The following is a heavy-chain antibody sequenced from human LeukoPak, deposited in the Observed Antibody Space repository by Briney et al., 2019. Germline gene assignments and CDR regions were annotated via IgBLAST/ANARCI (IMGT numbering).Heavy chain of an antibody. D-gene: IGHD3-22*01. Sequence: PGGSLRLSCAASAFTFSSYAMNWVRQAPGKGLEWVSVISVNGGTTYYADSVKGRFSVSRDNSKNTLILQMNSLRAEDTAVYYCAKGTYYYDSSGYYYGPTFDNWGQGTLVTVSA. CDR1: AFTFSSYA. V-gene: IGHV3-23*01. J-gene: IGHJ4*02. CDR3: AKGTYYYDSSGYYYGPTFDN. CDR2: ISVNGGTT.